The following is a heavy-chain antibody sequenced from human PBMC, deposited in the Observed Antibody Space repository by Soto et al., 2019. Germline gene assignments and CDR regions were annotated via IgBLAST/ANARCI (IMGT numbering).Heavy chain of an antibody. Sequence: PGESLKISCNGSGYSFSNWWIAWVRQMPGKGLEYMGIIYPSDSQTRYSPSFQGQVTISADKSISTAYLQWSSLKASDTAIYYCARHGFYGDYSSNYFDPWGQGTLVPVSS. CDR2: IYPSDSQT. CDR1: GYSFSNWW. J-gene: IGHJ5*02. V-gene: IGHV5-51*01. D-gene: IGHD4-17*01. CDR3: ARHGFYGDYSSNYFDP.